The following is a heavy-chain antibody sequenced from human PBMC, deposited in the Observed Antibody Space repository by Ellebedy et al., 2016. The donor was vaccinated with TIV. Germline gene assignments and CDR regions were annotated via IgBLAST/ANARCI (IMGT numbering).Heavy chain of an antibody. J-gene: IGHJ4*02. V-gene: IGHV3-7*02. Sequence: GGSLRLSXVASGFTFSSNVMSWVRQAPGKGLEWVANIKEDGSEKYYVDSVKGRFTISRDNAKNSLYLQMNSLRAEDTAVYYCARGSYDDGSDYPWAYWGQGTLVTVSS. CDR2: IKEDGSEK. D-gene: IGHD3-22*01. CDR1: GFTFSSNV. CDR3: ARGSYDDGSDYPWAY.